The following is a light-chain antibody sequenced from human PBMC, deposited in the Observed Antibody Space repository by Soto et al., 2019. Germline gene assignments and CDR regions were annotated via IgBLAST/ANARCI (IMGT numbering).Light chain of an antibody. V-gene: IGKV1-27*01. J-gene: IGKJ3*01. CDR2: TAS. Sequence: DIQMTQSPSSLSASVGDRVTITCRASQGISNYLAWYQQKPGKVPKLQIYTASTLQSGVPSRFSGSGSGTEFTLTIISLQPEDVASYFSQKCDDAPPFPFGPGTKVDI. CDR3: QKCDDAPPFP. CDR1: QGISNY.